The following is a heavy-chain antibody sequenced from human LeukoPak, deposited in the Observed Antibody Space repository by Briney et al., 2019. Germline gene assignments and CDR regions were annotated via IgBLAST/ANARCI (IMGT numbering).Heavy chain of an antibody. D-gene: IGHD3-9*01. Sequence: PGRSLRLSCAASGFTFSSYGMHWVRQAPGKGLEWVAVISYDGSNKYYADSVKGRFTISRDNSKNTLYLQMNSLRAEDTAVYYCAKEGALRYFDWLAVYWGQGTLDTVSS. CDR1: GFTFSSYG. J-gene: IGHJ4*02. CDR2: ISYDGSNK. V-gene: IGHV3-30*18. CDR3: AKEGALRYFDWLAVY.